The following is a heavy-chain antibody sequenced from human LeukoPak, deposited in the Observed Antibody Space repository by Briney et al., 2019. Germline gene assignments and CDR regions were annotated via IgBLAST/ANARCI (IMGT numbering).Heavy chain of an antibody. CDR1: GFTFSSYG. CDR3: AKDSLSRADYYFYMDV. CDR2: IWYGGSNK. J-gene: IGHJ6*03. Sequence: GGSLRLSCAASGFTFSSYGMHWVRQAPGKGLEWVAVIWYGGSNKYYADSVKGRFTISRDNSKNTLYLQMNSLRAEDTAVYYCAKDSLSRADYYFYMDVWGKGTTVTVSS. D-gene: IGHD2-2*01. V-gene: IGHV3-30*02.